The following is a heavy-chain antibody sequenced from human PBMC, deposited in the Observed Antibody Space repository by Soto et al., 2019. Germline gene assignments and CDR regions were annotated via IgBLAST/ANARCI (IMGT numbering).Heavy chain of an antibody. Sequence: SESLSLSCSFSRDSLTTRFFTCMRQCPEKGLEWIGYMHYTGFSHDNPSLKSRLNISVDKSKNQFTLQLTSVTVADTAVYYSVTSYGNALYTFWGQGTQVTVSS. V-gene: IGHV4-59*11. J-gene: IGHJ4*02. CDR1: RDSLTTRF. CDR3: VTSYGNALYTF. CDR2: MHYTGFS. D-gene: IGHD4-4*01.